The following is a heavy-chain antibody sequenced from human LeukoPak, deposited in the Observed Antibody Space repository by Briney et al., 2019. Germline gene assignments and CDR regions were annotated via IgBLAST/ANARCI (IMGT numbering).Heavy chain of an antibody. CDR2: ISSTSTYT. J-gene: IGHJ4*02. CDR3: VRDLEYSSSSVSGRSFDY. Sequence: GGSLRLSCAASGFTFSRYSMNWARQAPGKGLEWVSSISSTSTYTYYADSVKGRFTISRDNAQNSLYLQMNSLSAEDTAVYYCVRDLEYSSSSVSGRSFDYWGQGALVTVSS. D-gene: IGHD6-6*01. CDR1: GFTFSRYS. V-gene: IGHV3-21*01.